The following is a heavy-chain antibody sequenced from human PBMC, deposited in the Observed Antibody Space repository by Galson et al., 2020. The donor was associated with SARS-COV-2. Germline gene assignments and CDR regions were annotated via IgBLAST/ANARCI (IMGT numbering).Heavy chain of an antibody. V-gene: IGHV4-31*03. D-gene: IGHD2-15*01. CDR1: GGSISSGGYY. CDR3: ARVYCSGGSCSSGRWHVDP. Sequence: ASETLSLTCTVSGGSISSGGYYWSWIRQHPGKGLEWIGYIYYSGSTYYNPSLKSRVTISVDTSKNQFSLKLSSVTAADTAVYYCARVYCSGGSCSSGRWHVDPWGQGTLVTVSS. CDR2: IYYSGST. J-gene: IGHJ5*02.